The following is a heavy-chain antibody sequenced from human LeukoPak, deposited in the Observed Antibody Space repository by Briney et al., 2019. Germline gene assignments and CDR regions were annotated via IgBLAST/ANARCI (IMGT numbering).Heavy chain of an antibody. CDR3: ARDAFCLNGVCYSGRYDY. Sequence: SETLSLTCAAHGGSFSDYYWTWIRQSPGKGMEWIGEVNSRGSANYNPSLTSRVTISVDTSKNQFSLRLTSVTAADAGVYYCARDAFCLNGVCYSGRYDYWGQGILVSVSS. D-gene: IGHD2-21*02. J-gene: IGHJ4*02. CDR2: VNSRGSA. V-gene: IGHV4-34*01. CDR1: GGSFSDYY.